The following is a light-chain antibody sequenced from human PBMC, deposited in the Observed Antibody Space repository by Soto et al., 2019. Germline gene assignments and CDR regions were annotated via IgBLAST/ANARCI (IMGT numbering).Light chain of an antibody. J-gene: IGLJ1*01. CDR2: EVT. Sequence: QSALTQPASVSGSPGQSITISCTGTSGDIGSYNRVSWYQQHPGKAPKLIIYEVTDRPSGASNRFSGSQSGNTASLTISGVQAEDEAEYYCSSYTNINTRACVFGTGTKVTVL. CDR1: SGDIGSYNR. V-gene: IGLV2-14*01. CDR3: SSYTNINTRACV.